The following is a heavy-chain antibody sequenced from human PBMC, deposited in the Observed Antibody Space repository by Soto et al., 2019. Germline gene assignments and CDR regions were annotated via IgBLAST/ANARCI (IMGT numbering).Heavy chain of an antibody. V-gene: IGHV3-30*03. J-gene: IGHJ4*02. D-gene: IGHD3-22*01. CDR3: AILNSSGYGYFDY. CDR1: GFTFSSYG. CDR2: ISYDGSNK. Sequence: HPGGSLRLSCEASGFTFSSYGIHWVRQAPGKGLEWVAVISYDGSNKYYADSVKGRFTISRDNSKNTLYLQMNSLRAEDTAVYYCAILNSSGYGYFDYWCQRTLVPISS.